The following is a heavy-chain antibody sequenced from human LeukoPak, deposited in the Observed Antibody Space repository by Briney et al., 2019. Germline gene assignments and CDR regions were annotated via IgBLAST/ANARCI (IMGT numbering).Heavy chain of an antibody. CDR2: VNPRRGDT. CDR1: GYTFTDYY. V-gene: IGHV1-2*02. J-gene: IGHJ4*02. D-gene: IGHD3-3*01. Sequence: VASVKVSCKTSGYTFTDYYIHWVRQTPGQGLEWMGRVNPRRGDTSFARKFQGRVTMSSDTSISTVYMDLSSLRSGDTAVYFCAKAARSSDTSVLRFLEWLLTDWGQGTLVIVSS. CDR3: AKAARSSDTSVLRFLEWLLTD.